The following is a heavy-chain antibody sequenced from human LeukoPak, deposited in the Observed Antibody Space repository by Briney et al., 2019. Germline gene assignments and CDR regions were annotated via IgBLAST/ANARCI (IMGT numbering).Heavy chain of an antibody. V-gene: IGHV4-4*09. Sequence: SDTLSLTCTTSSVSISRFYWSWVRQPPGKGLEWIGNIYSGVPTYFNPSLKSRVIISVDTSKNQFSLNLTSVTAPDTAMYYCVQTTGWPGFDYWGQGILVTVSS. CDR1: SVSISRFY. D-gene: IGHD1-1*01. J-gene: IGHJ4*02. CDR3: VQTTGWPGFDY. CDR2: IYSGVPT.